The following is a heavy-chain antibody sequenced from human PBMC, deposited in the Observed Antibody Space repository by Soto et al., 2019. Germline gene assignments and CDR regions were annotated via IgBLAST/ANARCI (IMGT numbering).Heavy chain of an antibody. V-gene: IGHV4-39*01. CDR2: IYSSENT. Sequence: SETLSLTCSVSGCSVSSNSYSWGWIRQSPGKGLEWIGTIYSSENTYYNPSLLSRVTISVDTSKNEFSLRLGSVTAADTAVYYCARLNGYCVSTNCHGYYGMDVWGQGTTVTVSS. CDR3: ARLNGYCVSTNCHGYYGMDV. D-gene: IGHD2-2*03. J-gene: IGHJ6*02. CDR1: GCSVSSNSYS.